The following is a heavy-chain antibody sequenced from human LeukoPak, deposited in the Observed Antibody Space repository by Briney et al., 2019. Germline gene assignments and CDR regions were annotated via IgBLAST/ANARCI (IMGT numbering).Heavy chain of an antibody. CDR3: ARAVYNSGWYRVDY. D-gene: IGHD6-19*01. V-gene: IGHV4-4*07. J-gene: IGHJ4*02. CDR2: IYSTGST. Sequence: PSETLSLTRAVSGGSISGYYWGWIRQPAAKKLEWIGRIYSTGSTNYNPSLESRVTMSVDASKKQFSLKLSSVTAADTAVYYCARAVYNSGWYRVDYWGQGTLVTVSS. CDR1: GGSISGYY.